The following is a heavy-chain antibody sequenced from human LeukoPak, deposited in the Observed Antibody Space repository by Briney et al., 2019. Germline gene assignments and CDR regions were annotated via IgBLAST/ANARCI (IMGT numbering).Heavy chain of an antibody. CDR2: IGGGHDVE. V-gene: IGHV3-21*01. D-gene: IGHD2-21*02. Sequence: PGGSLRLSCAASGFTFSSYAMHWVRQAPGKGLEWVSSIGGGHDVEHYADSAKGRFTISRDDAKKLVFLQMNTLRVEDTAIYYCVRDLTARNYFDSWGQGTLVTVSS. CDR1: GFTFSSYA. CDR3: VRDLTARNYFDS. J-gene: IGHJ4*02.